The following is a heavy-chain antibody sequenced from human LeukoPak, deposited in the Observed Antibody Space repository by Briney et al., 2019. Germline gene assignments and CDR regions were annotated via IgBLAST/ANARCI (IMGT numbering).Heavy chain of an antibody. D-gene: IGHD1-1*01. Sequence: PSETLSLTCTVSGGSISSYYWSWIRQPPGKGLEWIGYIYYSGSTNYNPFLKSRVTISVDKSKNQFSLKLSSVTAADTAVYYCARVFSGTTGTTGAFDIWGQGTMVTVSS. CDR1: GGSISSYY. CDR3: ARVFSGTTGTTGAFDI. CDR2: IYYSGST. V-gene: IGHV4-59*01. J-gene: IGHJ3*02.